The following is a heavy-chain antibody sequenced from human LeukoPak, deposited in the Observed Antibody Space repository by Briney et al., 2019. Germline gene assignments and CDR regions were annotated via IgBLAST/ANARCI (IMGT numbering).Heavy chain of an antibody. J-gene: IGHJ4*02. CDR2: IYYSGST. Sequence: SETLSLTCTVSGGSVNSGSYYWHWIRQPPGKGLEWIGYIYYSGSTNYNPPLKSRVTISVDTSKNQFSLKLSSVTAADTAVYYCARAAYSGSYHSDYWGQGTLVTVSS. V-gene: IGHV4-61*01. CDR1: GGSVNSGSYY. CDR3: ARAAYSGSYHSDY. D-gene: IGHD1-26*01.